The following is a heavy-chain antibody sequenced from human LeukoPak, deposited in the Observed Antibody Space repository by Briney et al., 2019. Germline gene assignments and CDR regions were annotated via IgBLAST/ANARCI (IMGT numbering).Heavy chain of an antibody. CDR1: GGTFSSYA. Sequence: ASVKVSCKASGGTFSSYAISWVRQAPGQGLEWMGRIIPILGIANYAQKFQGRVTITADKSTSTAYMELSSLRAEDTAVYYCARDIYGGNDYWGQGTLVTVSS. J-gene: IGHJ4*02. CDR3: ARDIYGGNDY. CDR2: IIPILGIA. V-gene: IGHV1-69*04. D-gene: IGHD4/OR15-4a*01.